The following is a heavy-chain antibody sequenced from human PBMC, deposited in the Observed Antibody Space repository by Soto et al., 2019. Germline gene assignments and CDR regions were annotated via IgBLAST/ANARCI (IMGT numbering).Heavy chain of an antibody. J-gene: IGHJ6*02. CDR1: GFTFSSYA. CDR3: ARAMVAFYYYYGMDV. CDR2: ISYDGSNK. V-gene: IGHV3-30-3*01. D-gene: IGHD3-10*01. Sequence: GSLRLSCAASGFTFSSYAMHWVRQAPGKGLEWVAVISYDGSNKYYADSVKGRFTISRDNSKNTLYLQMNSLRAEDTAVYYCARAMVAFYYYYGMDVWGQGTTVTVSS.